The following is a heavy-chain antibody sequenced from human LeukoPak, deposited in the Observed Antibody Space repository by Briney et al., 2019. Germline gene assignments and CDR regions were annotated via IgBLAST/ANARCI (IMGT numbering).Heavy chain of an antibody. D-gene: IGHD1-1*01. V-gene: IGHV3-48*02. CDR2: ISSSGDSI. J-gene: IGHJ3*02. Sequence: PGGSLRLSCAASGFTFSTYSMNWVRQVPGKGLEWVSYISSSGDSIYYADSMKGRFTISRDNAKNSLYLEMSSLRDEDTAVCYCARDRLERRLDAFDIWGQGTVITVSS. CDR3: ARDRLERRLDAFDI. CDR1: GFTFSTYS.